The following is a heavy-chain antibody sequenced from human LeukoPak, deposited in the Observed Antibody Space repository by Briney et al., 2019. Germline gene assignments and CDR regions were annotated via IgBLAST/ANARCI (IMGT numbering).Heavy chain of an antibody. CDR1: GGSISSYY. D-gene: IGHD3-22*01. V-gene: IGHV4-59*01. CDR2: IYYSGST. CDR3: ARGADSSGYYSIFYFDY. J-gene: IGHJ4*02. Sequence: TSETLSLTCTVSGGSISSYYWNWIRQPPGKGLEWNGYIYYSGSTNYNPSLKSRVTISVDTSKNQFSLKLSSVTAADTAVYYCARGADSSGYYSIFYFDYWGQGTLVTVSS.